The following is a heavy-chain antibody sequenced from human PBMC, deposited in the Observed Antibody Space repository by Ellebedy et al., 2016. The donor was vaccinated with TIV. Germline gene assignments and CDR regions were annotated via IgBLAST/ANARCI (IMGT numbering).Heavy chain of an antibody. Sequence: GESLKISXAASGFTFSSYAMSWVRQAPGKGLEWVSAISGSGGSTYYADSVKGRFTISRDNSKNTLYLQMNSLRAEDTAVYYCAKVQYSSSSGPEYWGQGTLVTVSS. V-gene: IGHV3-23*01. CDR2: ISGSGGST. J-gene: IGHJ4*02. CDR1: GFTFSSYA. D-gene: IGHD6-13*01. CDR3: AKVQYSSSSGPEY.